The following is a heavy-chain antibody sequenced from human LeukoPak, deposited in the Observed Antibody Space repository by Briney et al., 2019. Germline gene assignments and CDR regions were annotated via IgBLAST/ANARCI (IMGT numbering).Heavy chain of an antibody. CDR3: ASLNSSGWCLDY. V-gene: IGHV4-4*07. J-gene: IGHJ4*02. CDR1: GGSISSYY. Sequence: TSETLSLTCTVSGGSISSYYWSWIRQPAGKGLEWIGRIYTSGTTNYNPSLKSRVTMSVDTSKNQFSLKLSSVTAADTAVYYCASLNSSGWCLDYWGQGTLVTVSS. D-gene: IGHD6-19*01. CDR2: IYTSGTT.